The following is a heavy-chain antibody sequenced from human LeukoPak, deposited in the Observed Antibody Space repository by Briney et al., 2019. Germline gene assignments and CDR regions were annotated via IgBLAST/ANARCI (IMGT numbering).Heavy chain of an antibody. CDR2: INSDWRST. CDR3: ARALYNWNYGALGAFDI. J-gene: IGHJ3*02. Sequence: GGSLRLSCAASGFTFSSYWMHWVRQAPGKGLGWVSRINSDWRSTSYADSVKGRFTISRDNAKNTLNLQMNSLRAEDTAMYYCARALYNWNYGALGAFDIWGQGTMVTVSS. V-gene: IGHV3-74*01. D-gene: IGHD1-7*01. CDR1: GFTFSSYW.